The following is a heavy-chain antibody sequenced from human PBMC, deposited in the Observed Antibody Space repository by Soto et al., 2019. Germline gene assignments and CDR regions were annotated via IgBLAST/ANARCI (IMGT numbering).Heavy chain of an antibody. J-gene: IGHJ4*02. CDR3: ARESDYDTFDY. D-gene: IGHD3-9*01. Sequence: EVQLLESGGGLVPPGGSLRLSCEASEFRFSDYGMNWVRQAPGKGLEWVSSISGSGSTLYYADSVQGRFTISRDNAKNSLYLQMNSLRAEDTAVYYCARESDYDTFDYWGQGTLVTVSS. CDR2: ISGSGSTL. CDR1: EFRFSDYG. V-gene: IGHV3-48*04.